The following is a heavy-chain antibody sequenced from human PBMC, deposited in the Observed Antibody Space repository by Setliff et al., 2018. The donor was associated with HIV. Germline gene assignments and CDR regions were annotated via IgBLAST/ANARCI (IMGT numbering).Heavy chain of an antibody. CDR3: ARTALWFDEADWYFDL. CDR1: GYSISSSYW. Sequence: LSLTCAVSGYSISSSYWWGWIRQSPGKGLEWIGNIGNIYNGGSTYYNPSLKSRVTMSVDTSKNQFSLKLSSVTAVDTAVYYCARTALWFDEADWYFDLWGRGTLVTV. D-gene: IGHD3-10*01. V-gene: IGHV4-28*01. CDR2: IGNIYNGGST. J-gene: IGHJ2*01.